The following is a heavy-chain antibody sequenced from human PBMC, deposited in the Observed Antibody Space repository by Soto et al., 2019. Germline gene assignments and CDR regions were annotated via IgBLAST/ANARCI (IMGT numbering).Heavy chain of an antibody. J-gene: IGHJ3*02. CDR1: GFTFSSYG. D-gene: IGHD6-19*01. CDR2: ISYDGSNK. Sequence: GGSLRLSCVASGFTFSSYGMHWVRQAPGKGLEWVAVISYDGSNKYYADSVKGRFTISRDNSKNTLYLQMNSLRAEDTAVYYCAKDKENSGWPGDDAFDIWGQGTMVTVSS. CDR3: AKDKENSGWPGDDAFDI. V-gene: IGHV3-30*18.